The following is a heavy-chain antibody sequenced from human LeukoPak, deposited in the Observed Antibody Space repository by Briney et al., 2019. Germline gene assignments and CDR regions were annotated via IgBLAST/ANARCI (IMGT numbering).Heavy chain of an antibody. V-gene: IGHV1-46*01. J-gene: IGHJ4*02. Sequence: GASVKVSCKASGYTFTTYYLHWVRQAPGQGLEWMGVINPNGGATTYAQKFQGRVTMTSDTSSSTVYMELSGLRSEDTAMYYCARDRGVAWRRPFDYWGQGTPVTVSS. CDR1: GYTFTTYY. CDR2: INPNGGAT. CDR3: ARDRGVAWRRPFDY. D-gene: IGHD3-10*01.